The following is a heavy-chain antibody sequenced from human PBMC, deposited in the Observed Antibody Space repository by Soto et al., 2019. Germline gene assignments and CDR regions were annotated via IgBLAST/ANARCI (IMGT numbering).Heavy chain of an antibody. V-gene: IGHV4-59*06. Sequence: VQLVESGGGLAHSGGSLRLSCVASGFTFSPYGMNWVRQAPGKGLEWIGFIYYYNGATYSTSYNPSLQSRVVISVDTSKNQVSLSLSSVTAADTAVYFCAWGTDAYKNGFWGQGTLVTVSS. J-gene: IGHJ4*02. CDR3: AWGTDAYKNGF. CDR1: GFTFSPYG. CDR2: YYNGATY. D-gene: IGHD2-8*01.